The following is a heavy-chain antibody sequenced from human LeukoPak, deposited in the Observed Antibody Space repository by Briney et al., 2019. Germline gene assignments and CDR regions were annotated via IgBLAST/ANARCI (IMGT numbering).Heavy chain of an antibody. CDR2: IIPIFASA. D-gene: IGHD2/OR15-2a*01. Sequence: GASVKVSCKASGGTFSSYAISWVRQAPGQGLEWMGAIIPIFASANYAQRFQGRVTITADESTSTAYMELSSLRSEDTAVYYCASATFLDKYYFDYWGQGTLVTVSS. CDR1: GGTFSSYA. V-gene: IGHV1-69*13. CDR3: ASATFLDKYYFDY. J-gene: IGHJ4*02.